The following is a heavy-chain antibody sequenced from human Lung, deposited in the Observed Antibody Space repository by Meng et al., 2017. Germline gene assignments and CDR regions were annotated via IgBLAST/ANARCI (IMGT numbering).Heavy chain of an antibody. J-gene: IGHJ5*02. V-gene: IGHV3-74*01. CDR1: GFTLSSYW. CDR2: INSDGSST. D-gene: IGHD2-2*01. CDR3: VREGGSYCSHSRCYAYFDN. Sequence: EVERVEAGGGLVQPGGSLRLSCEVSGFTLSSYWMDWVRQVPGKGLVWVSRINSDGSSTTYADSVKGRFTISRDNTKNTLYVQMNSLRDEDTAVYYCVREGGSYCSHSRCYAYFDNWGQGTLVTVSS.